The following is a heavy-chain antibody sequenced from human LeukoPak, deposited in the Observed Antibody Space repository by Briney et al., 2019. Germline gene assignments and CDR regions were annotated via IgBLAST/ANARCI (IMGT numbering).Heavy chain of an antibody. J-gene: IGHJ5*02. CDR1: GYTLTSYY. CDR3: ARGGLKYGDYNNWFDP. CDR2: INPSGGST. D-gene: IGHD4-17*01. Sequence: GASVKVSCKASGYTLTSYYMHWVRQAPGQGLEWMGIINPSGGSTSYAQKFQGRVTMTRDTSTSTVYMELSSLRSEDTAVYYCARGGLKYGDYNNWFDPWGQGTLVTVSS. V-gene: IGHV1-46*01.